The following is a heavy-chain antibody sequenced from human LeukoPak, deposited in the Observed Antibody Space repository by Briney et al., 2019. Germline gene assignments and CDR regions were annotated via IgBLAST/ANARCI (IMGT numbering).Heavy chain of an antibody. J-gene: IGHJ3*01. D-gene: IGHD2-15*01. Sequence: SETLSLTCAVYGGSFSGYYWSWIRQPPGKGLEWIGEINHSGSTNYNPSLKSRVTISVDTSKNQFSLKLSSVTAADTAAYYCARHRGGFDLWGQGTMVTVSS. V-gene: IGHV4-34*01. CDR1: GGSFSGYY. CDR3: ARHRGGFDL. CDR2: INHSGST.